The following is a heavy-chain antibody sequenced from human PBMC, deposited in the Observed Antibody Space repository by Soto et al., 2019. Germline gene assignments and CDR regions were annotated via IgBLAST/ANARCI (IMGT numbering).Heavy chain of an antibody. Sequence: SETLSLTCTVSGGSISSYYWSWIRQPPGKGLEWIGYIYYSGSTNYNPSLKSRVTISVDTSKNQFSLKLSSVTAADTAVYYCASFYGSGSYLFDYWGQGTLVTVSS. J-gene: IGHJ4*02. D-gene: IGHD3-10*01. CDR1: GGSISSYY. V-gene: IGHV4-59*01. CDR2: IYYSGST. CDR3: ASFYGSGSYLFDY.